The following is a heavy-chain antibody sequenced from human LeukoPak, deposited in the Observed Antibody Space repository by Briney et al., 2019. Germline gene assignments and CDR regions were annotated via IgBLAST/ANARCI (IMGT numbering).Heavy chain of an antibody. V-gene: IGHV4-59*01. Sequence: PSETLSLTCTVSGGSISSYSWSWILQPPGKGLEWIGYIYYSGSTNYNPSLKSRVTISVDTSKNQFSLKLSSVTAADTAVYYCARLSILDYDSNGFDYWGQGTLVTVSS. J-gene: IGHJ4*02. CDR2: IYYSGST. D-gene: IGHD3-22*01. CDR3: ARLSILDYDSNGFDY. CDR1: GGSISSYS.